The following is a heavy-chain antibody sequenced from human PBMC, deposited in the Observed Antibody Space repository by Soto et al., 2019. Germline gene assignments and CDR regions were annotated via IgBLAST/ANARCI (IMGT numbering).Heavy chain of an antibody. CDR2: INAGNGNT. J-gene: IGHJ6*02. Sequence: GASVKVSCKASGYTFTSYAMHWVRQAPGQRIEWMGWINAGNGNTKYSQKFQGRVTITRDTSASTAYMELSSLRSEDTAVYYCATDRGGYSNYAGRPTYYYYGMDVWGQGTTVTVSS. D-gene: IGHD4-4*01. CDR1: GYTFTSYA. CDR3: ATDRGGYSNYAGRPTYYYYGMDV. V-gene: IGHV1-3*01.